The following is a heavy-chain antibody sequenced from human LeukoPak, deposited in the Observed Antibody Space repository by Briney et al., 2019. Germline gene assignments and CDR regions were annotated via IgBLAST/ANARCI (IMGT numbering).Heavy chain of an antibody. Sequence: GGSLRLSCAASGFTFSSYGMHWVRQAPGKGLEWVAFIRYDGSNKYYADSVKGRFTISRDNSKNTLYLQMNSLRAEDTAVYYCAKLPSPGVTIFGVVISADYWGQGTLVTVSS. CDR2: IRYDGSNK. D-gene: IGHD3-3*01. J-gene: IGHJ4*02. CDR1: GFTFSSYG. CDR3: AKLPSPGVTIFGVVISADY. V-gene: IGHV3-30*02.